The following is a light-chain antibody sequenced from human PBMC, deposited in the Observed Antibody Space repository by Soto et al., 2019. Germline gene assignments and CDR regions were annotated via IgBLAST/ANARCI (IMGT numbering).Light chain of an antibody. V-gene: IGLV2-14*01. Sequence: SAERQPVYECRSPGPPNRYNSTGTSSDVGGYNYVSWYQQHPGKAPKLMIYDVSNRPSGVSNRFSGSKSGNTASLTISGLQAEDEADYYCSSYTSSSTLIFGTGTKVTVL. CDR3: SSYTSSSTLI. CDR2: DVS. J-gene: IGLJ1*01. CDR1: SSDVGGYNY.